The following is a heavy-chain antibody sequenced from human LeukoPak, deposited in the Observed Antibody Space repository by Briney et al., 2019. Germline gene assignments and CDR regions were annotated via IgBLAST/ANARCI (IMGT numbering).Heavy chain of an antibody. Sequence: PGGSLRLSCAVSGITLSNYGMSWVRQAPGKGLESVAGISDSGGRTNYADSVKSRFTISRDHPKNTLYLQMNSLRVEDTAVYFCAKRGVVIRVILVGFHKEAYYFDSWGQGALITVSS. CDR2: ISDSGGRT. CDR3: AKRGVVIRVILVGFHKEAYYFDS. V-gene: IGHV3-23*01. J-gene: IGHJ4*02. D-gene: IGHD3-22*01. CDR1: GITLSNYG.